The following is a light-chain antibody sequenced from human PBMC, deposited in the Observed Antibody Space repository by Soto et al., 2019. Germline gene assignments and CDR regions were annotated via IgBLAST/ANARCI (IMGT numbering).Light chain of an antibody. CDR1: QGISNF. V-gene: IGKV1-27*01. Sequence: IQMTQSPSTLSASVGDRVTITCRASQGISNFLAWYQQKPGKVPNLLIYGASTLQSGVPSRCSASGSGTDFTLTISSRQHEDSATYYGQNYHSAPWTFGQGTKGQIK. CDR3: QNYHSAPWT. CDR2: GAS. J-gene: IGKJ1*01.